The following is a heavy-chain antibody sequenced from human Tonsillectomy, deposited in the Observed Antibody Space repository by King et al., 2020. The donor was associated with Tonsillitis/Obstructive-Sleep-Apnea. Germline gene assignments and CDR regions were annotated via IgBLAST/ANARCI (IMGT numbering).Heavy chain of an antibody. CDR3: ARRYGSGSYYRVAYFDY. D-gene: IGHD3-10*01. V-gene: IGHV4-34*01. CDR1: GGSFSGYY. CDR2: INHSGST. J-gene: IGHJ4*02. Sequence: VQLPQWGAGLLKPSETLSLNCAVYGGSFSGYYWSWIRQPPGKGLEWIGEINHSGSTNYNPSLKSRVTISVDTSKNQFSLKLSSVTAADTAVYYCARRYGSGSYYRVAYFDYWGQGTLVTVSS.